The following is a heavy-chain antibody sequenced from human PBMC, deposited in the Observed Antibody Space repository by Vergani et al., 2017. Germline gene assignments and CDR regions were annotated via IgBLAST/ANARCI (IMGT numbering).Heavy chain of an antibody. CDR3: VREGSYCGSTTCRNPSYVYYYHMDV. CDR1: GFTFSTYA. D-gene: IGHD2-21*01. V-gene: IGHV3-33*01. J-gene: IGHJ6*03. Sequence: LQLVESGGGLVQPGGSLRLSCTSSGFTFSTYAMHWVRQAPGKGLEWVAIIYYDGSKKYYADSVKGRFTISRDNSRNTLDLLMSSLRAEDTAIYYCVREGSYCGSTTCRNPSYVYYYHMDVWGEGTTVTVSS. CDR2: IYYDGSKK.